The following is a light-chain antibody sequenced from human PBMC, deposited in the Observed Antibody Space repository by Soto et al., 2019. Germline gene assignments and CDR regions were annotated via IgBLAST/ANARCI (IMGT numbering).Light chain of an antibody. V-gene: IGKV1-39*01. CDR1: QSISSY. J-gene: IGKJ1*01. CDR3: QQSYSTGTWT. CDR2: AAS. Sequence: DIAMTESPSSLSASVGARVTITCRASQSISSYLNRDQQKPGKAPKLLIYAASSLQSGIPSRFSGSGSGTDFKLTITSPQPAGVATYDYQQSYSTGTWTVGQGTKVEIK.